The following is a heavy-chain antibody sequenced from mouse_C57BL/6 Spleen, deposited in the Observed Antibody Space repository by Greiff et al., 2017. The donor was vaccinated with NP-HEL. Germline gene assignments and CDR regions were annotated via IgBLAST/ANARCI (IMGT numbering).Heavy chain of an antibody. CDR1: GYAFTNYL. CDR3: ASGDYGRFAY. CDR2: INPGSGGT. J-gene: IGHJ3*01. Sequence: QVQLQQSGAELVRPGTSVKVSCKASGYAFTNYLIEWVKQRPGQGLEWIGVINPGSGGTNYNEKFKGKATLTADKSSSTAYMQLSSLTSEDSAVYFCASGDYGRFAYWGQGTLVTVSA. V-gene: IGHV1-54*01. D-gene: IGHD1-2*01.